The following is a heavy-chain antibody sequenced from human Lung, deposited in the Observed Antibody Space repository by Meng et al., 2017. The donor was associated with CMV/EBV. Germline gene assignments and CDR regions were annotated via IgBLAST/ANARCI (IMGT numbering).Heavy chain of an antibody. Sequence: SCAASGFNIDDYSMHWVRQAPGKGLEWVSGISWNSGNVGYGDSVKGRFTISRDNGKTSLYLQMNSLRAEDTALYYCTRVGLAMDVWGQGTTVTVSS. V-gene: IGHV3-9*01. J-gene: IGHJ6*02. CDR3: TRVGLAMDV. CDR1: GFNIDDYS. CDR2: ISWNSGNV. D-gene: IGHD3-16*01.